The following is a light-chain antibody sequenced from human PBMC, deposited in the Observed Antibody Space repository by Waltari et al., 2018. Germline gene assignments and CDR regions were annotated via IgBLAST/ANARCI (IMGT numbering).Light chain of an antibody. CDR1: SSNIGSHH. Sequence: QSGLTQPHSESGTPGQRVAISYSGRSSNIGSHHVYLYQQLPGPAPKLLIYRNKQRPSGVPDLFSGSKSGTSASLAISGLRSEDEADYYCAAWDDSLSGRVFGGGTKLTVL. V-gene: IGLV1-47*01. J-gene: IGLJ3*02. CDR3: AAWDDSLSGRV. CDR2: RNK.